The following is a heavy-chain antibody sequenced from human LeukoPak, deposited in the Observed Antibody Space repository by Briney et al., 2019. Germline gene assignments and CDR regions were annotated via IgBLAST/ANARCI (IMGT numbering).Heavy chain of an antibody. CDR1: GYSFTAYW. V-gene: IGHV1-2*02. CDR3: GLTVTYSYGMDV. J-gene: IGHJ6*02. D-gene: IGHD4-17*01. CDR2: INPNSGGT. Sequence: ASVTVSYTPPGYSFTAYWIHWVRQAPGQGLEWLGWINPNSGGTNYVQKFQGRVTMTRDTSISTAYLELSRLRSDDTAVYYCGLTVTYSYGMDVWGQGTTVTVSS.